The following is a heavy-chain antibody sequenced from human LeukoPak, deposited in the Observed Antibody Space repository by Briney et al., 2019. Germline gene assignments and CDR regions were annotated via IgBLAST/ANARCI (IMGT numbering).Heavy chain of an antibody. Sequence: GESLKISRKDSGYTFTTYWIGWVRQMPGKGLEWMGIIYPGDSDTRYSPSFQGQVTISADKSISTAYLQWSSLKASDTAMYYCARLPGFNYGRYFDSWGQGTLVTVSS. CDR3: ARLPGFNYGRYFDS. CDR1: GYTFTTYW. D-gene: IGHD5-18*01. J-gene: IGHJ4*02. V-gene: IGHV5-51*01. CDR2: IYPGDSDT.